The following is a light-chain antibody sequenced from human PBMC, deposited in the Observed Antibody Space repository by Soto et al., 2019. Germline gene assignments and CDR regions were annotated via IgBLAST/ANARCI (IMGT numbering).Light chain of an antibody. Sequence: AILLTQSPSSLSASVGDRVTITCRASQGISSALAWYQQKPGKAPKLLIYDASSLESGVPSRFSGSGSGTDFTLTISSLQPEDFATYYCQQFNSYPITLGQGTRLEIK. CDR1: QGISSA. CDR2: DAS. V-gene: IGKV1-13*02. J-gene: IGKJ5*01. CDR3: QQFNSYPIT.